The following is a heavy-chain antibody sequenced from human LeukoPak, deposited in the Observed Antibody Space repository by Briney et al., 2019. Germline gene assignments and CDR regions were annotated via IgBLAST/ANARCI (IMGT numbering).Heavy chain of an antibody. D-gene: IGHD6-6*01. J-gene: IGHJ4*02. CDR2: MNPNSGNT. CDR1: GYTFTSYD. V-gene: IGHV1-8*01. Sequence: ASVKVSCKASGYTFTSYDINWVRQATGQGLEWMGWMNPNSGNTGYAQKFQGRGTMTRNTSISTAYMELSSLRYEDTAVYYCARRYPGVAARSDYWGQGTLVTVSS. CDR3: ARRYPGVAARSDY.